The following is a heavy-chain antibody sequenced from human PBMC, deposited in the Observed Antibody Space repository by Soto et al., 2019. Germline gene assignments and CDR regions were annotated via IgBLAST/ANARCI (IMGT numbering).Heavy chain of an antibody. J-gene: IGHJ3*01. CDR2: IYYSGST. CDR1: GGSISSGDYY. V-gene: IGHV4-30-4*01. Sequence: QVQLQESGPGLVKPSQTLSLTCTVSGGSISSGDYYWNWIRQPPGKGLEWIVSIYYSGSTYYSPSLKSRFTISVGTAKNQFSLKLSSVPAADTAFYYCVRGAPGACSSTSCIDAFDLWGRGTMVSVSS. CDR3: VRGAPGACSSTSCIDAFDL. D-gene: IGHD2-2*01.